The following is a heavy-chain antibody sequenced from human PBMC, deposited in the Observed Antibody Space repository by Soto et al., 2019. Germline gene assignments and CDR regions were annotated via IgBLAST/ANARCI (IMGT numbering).Heavy chain of an antibody. CDR3: TRVGGGFGELFVSYYYYYMDV. D-gene: IGHD3-10*01. CDR1: GYTFTSYD. J-gene: IGHJ6*03. CDR2: MNPNSGNT. V-gene: IGHV1-8*01. Sequence: ASVKVSCKASGYTFTSYDINWVRQATGQGLEWMGWMNPNSGNTGYAQKFQGRVTMTRNTSISTAYMELSSLRSEDTAVYYCTRVGGGFGELFVSYYYYYMDVWGKGTTVTVSS.